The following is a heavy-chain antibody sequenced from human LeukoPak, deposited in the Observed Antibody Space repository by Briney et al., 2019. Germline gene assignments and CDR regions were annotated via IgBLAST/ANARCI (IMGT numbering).Heavy chain of an antibody. CDR2: IYYSGST. CDR3: ARGVAYYYDSSGYYYGGSAKYYFDY. J-gene: IGHJ4*02. D-gene: IGHD3-22*01. V-gene: IGHV4-39*07. Sequence: SETLSLTCTVSGGSISSSSYYWGWIRQPPGKGLEWIGSIYYSGSTYYNPSLKSRVTISVDTSKNQFSLKLSSVTAADTAVYYCARGVAYYYDSSGYYYGGSAKYYFDYWGQGTLVTVSS. CDR1: GGSISSSSYY.